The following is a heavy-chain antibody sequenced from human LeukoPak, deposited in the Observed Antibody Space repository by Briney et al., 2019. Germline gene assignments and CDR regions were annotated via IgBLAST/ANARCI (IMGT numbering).Heavy chain of an antibody. CDR3: ARYYYYYGMDV. V-gene: IGHV3-30*03. J-gene: IGHJ6*02. CDR2: ISCDGSNK. Sequence: GGSLRLSCAASGFTFSSYGMHWVRQAPGKGLEWVAVISCDGSNKYYADSVKGRFTISRDNSKNTLYLQMNSLRAEDTAVYYCARYYYYYGMDVWGQGTTVTVSS. CDR1: GFTFSSYG.